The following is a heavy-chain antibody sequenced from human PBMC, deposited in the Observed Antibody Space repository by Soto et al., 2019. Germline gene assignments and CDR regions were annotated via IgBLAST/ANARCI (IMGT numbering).Heavy chain of an antibody. CDR3: ARMNYYDTSGYPFDY. V-gene: IGHV4-59*01. Sequence: SETLSLTCTVAGGSLSSYYLSWIRQPPGKGLEWIGYIYFRGTTNYNPSLKSRVTMSADTSKNQFSLKLNSVTAADTAVYYCARMNYYDTSGYPFDYWGQGMMVTVSS. CDR2: IYFRGTT. J-gene: IGHJ4*02. CDR1: GGSLSSYY. D-gene: IGHD3-22*01.